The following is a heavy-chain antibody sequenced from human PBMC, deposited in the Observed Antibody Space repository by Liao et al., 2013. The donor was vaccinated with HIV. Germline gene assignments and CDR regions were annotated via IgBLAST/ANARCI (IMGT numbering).Heavy chain of an antibody. J-gene: IGHJ4*02. CDR2: INHSGST. Sequence: QVQLQQWGAGLLKPSETLSLICAVYGGSFSNYYWSWIRQPPGKGLEWIGEINHSGSTNYNPSLKSRVSISADTSKNQFSLKLRSVTAADTAVYYCARGGAATFVDYWGQGTLVTVSA. CDR1: GGSFSNYY. V-gene: IGHV4-34*01. D-gene: IGHD2-15*01. CDR3: ARGGAATFVDY.